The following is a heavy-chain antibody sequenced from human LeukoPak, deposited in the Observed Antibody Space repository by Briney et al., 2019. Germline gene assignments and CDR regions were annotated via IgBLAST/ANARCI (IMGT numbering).Heavy chain of an antibody. CDR1: GYRFSDYY. Sequence: ASVRVSCKASGYRFSDYYIHWVRQAPGQGLEWMGWISAYNGNTNYAQKLQGRVTMTTDTSTSTAYMELRSLRSDDTAVYYCARASAPDSSGDYYYYYMDVWGKGTTVTVSS. CDR3: ARASAPDSSGDYYYYYMDV. V-gene: IGHV1-18*04. CDR2: ISAYNGNT. J-gene: IGHJ6*03. D-gene: IGHD2-15*01.